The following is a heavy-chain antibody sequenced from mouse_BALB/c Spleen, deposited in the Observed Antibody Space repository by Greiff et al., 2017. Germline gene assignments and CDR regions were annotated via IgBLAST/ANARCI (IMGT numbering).Heavy chain of an antibody. CDR1: GYAFSSSW. D-gene: IGHD2-4*01. CDR3: ARGGDYDGAWFAY. Sequence: QVQLQQSGPELVKPGASVKISCKASGYAFSSSWMNWVKQRPGQGLEWIGRIYPGDGDTNYNGKFKGKATLTADKSSSTAYMQLSSLTSVDSAVYFCARGGDYDGAWFAYWGQGTLVTVSA. CDR2: IYPGDGDT. J-gene: IGHJ3*01. V-gene: IGHV1-82*01.